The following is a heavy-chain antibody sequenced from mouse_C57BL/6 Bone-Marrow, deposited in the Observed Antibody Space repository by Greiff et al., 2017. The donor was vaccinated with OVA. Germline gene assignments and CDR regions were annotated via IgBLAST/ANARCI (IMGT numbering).Heavy chain of an antibody. Sequence: VQLQQSGAELARPGASVKLSCKASGYTFTSYGISWVKQRTGQGLEWIGEIYPRSGNTYYNEKFKGKATLTADKSSSTAYMELRSLTSEDSAVYFGARGVDYYGYDEGWSFAYRGQGTLVTVSA. D-gene: IGHD2-2*01. J-gene: IGHJ3*01. CDR1: GYTFTSYG. V-gene: IGHV1-81*01. CDR3: ARGVDYYGYDEGWSFAY. CDR2: IYPRSGNT.